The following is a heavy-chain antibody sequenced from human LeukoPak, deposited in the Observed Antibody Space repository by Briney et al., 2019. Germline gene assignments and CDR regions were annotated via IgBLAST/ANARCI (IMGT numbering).Heavy chain of an antibody. CDR1: GFIFSSSW. Sequence: HPGGSLRLSCAASGFIFSSSWMSWVRQAPGKGLEWVANIKTDGSEKQYVDSVKGRFAISRDNAKNSLYLQMNSLRAEDTAVYHCAKMSGPFDYWGQGTLVTVSS. CDR2: IKTDGSEK. J-gene: IGHJ4*02. V-gene: IGHV3-7*03. CDR3: AKMSGPFDY. D-gene: IGHD1-1*01.